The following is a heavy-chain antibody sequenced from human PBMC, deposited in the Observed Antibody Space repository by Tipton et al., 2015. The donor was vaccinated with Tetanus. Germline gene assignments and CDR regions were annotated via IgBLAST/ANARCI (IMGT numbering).Heavy chain of an antibody. V-gene: IGHV4-30-4*01. CDR2: TYYSGST. Sequence: TLSLTCTVSGGSIGSGDYYWSWLRQPPGKGLEWIGYTYYSGSTYYNPSLKSRITISVHTSKNQFSLNLSSVTAADTAVYYCARANYYDVLTGSLFYYGLNVWGRGTTVTVSS. CDR3: ARANYYDVLTGSLFYYGLNV. J-gene: IGHJ6*02. CDR1: GGSIGSGDYY. D-gene: IGHD3-9*01.